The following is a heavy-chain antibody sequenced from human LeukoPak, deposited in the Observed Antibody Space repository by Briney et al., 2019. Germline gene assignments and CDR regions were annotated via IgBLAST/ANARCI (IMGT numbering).Heavy chain of an antibody. J-gene: IGHJ3*02. D-gene: IGHD3-22*01. Sequence: SETLSLTCTVSGGSLSSYYWSWIRQPPGKGLEWIGYIYYSGSTNYNPSLKSRVTISVDTSKNQFSLKLSSVTAADTAVYYCAGGGSSGYYHDAFDIWGQGTMVTVSS. CDR2: IYYSGST. V-gene: IGHV4-59*01. CDR1: GGSLSSYY. CDR3: AGGGSSGYYHDAFDI.